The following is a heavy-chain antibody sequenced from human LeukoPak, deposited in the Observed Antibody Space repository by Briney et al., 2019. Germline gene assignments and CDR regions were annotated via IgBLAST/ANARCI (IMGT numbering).Heavy chain of an antibody. V-gene: IGHV3-43*01. CDR3: AKDIQPWTDSLVDY. CDR2: ISWDGVST. Sequence: GGSLRLSCAASGFTFDDYTMHWVRQAPGKGLEWVSLISWDGVSTYYADSVKGRFTISRDNSKTSLYLQMNSLRTEDTALYYCAKDIQPWTDSLVDYWGQGTLVTVSS. D-gene: IGHD5-18*01. CDR1: GFTFDDYT. J-gene: IGHJ4*02.